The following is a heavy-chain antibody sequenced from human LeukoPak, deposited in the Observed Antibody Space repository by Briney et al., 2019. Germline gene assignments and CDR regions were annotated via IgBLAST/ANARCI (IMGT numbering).Heavy chain of an antibody. CDR3: ARDLMVYAGYAFDI. J-gene: IGHJ3*02. CDR1: GGSISSSNW. CDR2: IYHSGST. D-gene: IGHD2-8*01. V-gene: IGHV4-4*02. Sequence: SETLSLTCAVSGGSISSSNWWSWVRQPPGKGLEWIGEIYHSGSTNYNPSLKSRVTISVDKSKNQFSLKLSSVTAADTAVYYCARDLMVYAGYAFDIWGQGTMVTVSS.